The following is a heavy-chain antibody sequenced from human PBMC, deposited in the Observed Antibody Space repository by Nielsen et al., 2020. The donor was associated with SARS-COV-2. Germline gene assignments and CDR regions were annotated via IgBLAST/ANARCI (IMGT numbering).Heavy chain of an antibody. Sequence: SETLSLTCTVSGGSISSSSYYWGWIRQPPGKGLEWIGSIYYSGSTYYNPSLKSRVTISVDTSKNQFSLKLSSVTAADTAVYYCARPRYSGVDYWGQGTLVTVSS. J-gene: IGHJ4*02. CDR2: IYYSGST. D-gene: IGHD5-12*01. CDR1: GGSISSSSYY. V-gene: IGHV4-39*01. CDR3: ARPRYSGVDY.